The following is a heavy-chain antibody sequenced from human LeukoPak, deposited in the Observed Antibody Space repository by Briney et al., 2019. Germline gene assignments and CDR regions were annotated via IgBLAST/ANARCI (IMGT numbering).Heavy chain of an antibody. V-gene: IGHV3-11*04. CDR1: GFTFSDYY. Sequence: GGSLRLSXAASGFTFSDYYMSWIRQAPGKGLEWVSYISSSGSTIYYADSVKGRFTISRDNAKNSLYLQMNSLRAEDTAVYYCAREAGDIVVVPAVIDYWGQGTLVTVSS. CDR3: AREAGDIVVVPAVIDY. D-gene: IGHD2-2*01. J-gene: IGHJ4*02. CDR2: ISSSGSTI.